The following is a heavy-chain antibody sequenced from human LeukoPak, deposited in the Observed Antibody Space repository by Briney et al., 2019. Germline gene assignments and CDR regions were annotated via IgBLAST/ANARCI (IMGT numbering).Heavy chain of an antibody. D-gene: IGHD3/OR15-3a*01. J-gene: IGHJ3*02. CDR1: GFTFSRYW. Sequence: GGSLRLSCAASGFTFSRYWMHWARQAPGKGLVWVSHINSDGSSTSTADSVKGRFTISRDNSKSTLYLQMNSLRAEDTAVYYCARELHGLLDVFDIWGQGTMVTVSS. CDR3: ARELHGLLDVFDI. V-gene: IGHV3-74*01. CDR2: INSDGSST.